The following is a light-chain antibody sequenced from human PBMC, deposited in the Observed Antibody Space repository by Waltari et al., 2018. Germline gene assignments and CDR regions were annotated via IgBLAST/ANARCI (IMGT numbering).Light chain of an antibody. CDR1: QGISSY. V-gene: IGKV1-9*01. CDR2: AAS. Sequence: DIQLTQSPSFLSASVGDRVTIPCRASQGISSYLALYQQKPGIDPKLLIYAASTLQSWVPSMFSGSGSGSEFTLTISSLQPEDFATYYCQQLNSYPPALTFGGGTKVEIK. CDR3: QQLNSYPPALT. J-gene: IGKJ4*01.